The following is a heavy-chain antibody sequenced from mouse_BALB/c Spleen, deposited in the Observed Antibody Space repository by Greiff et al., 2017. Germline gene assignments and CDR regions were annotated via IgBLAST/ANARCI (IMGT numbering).Heavy chain of an antibody. J-gene: IGHJ4*01. V-gene: IGHV2-9*02. CDR1: GFSLTSYG. CDR2: IWAGGST. Sequence: QVQLKESGPGLVAPSQSLSITCTVSGFSLTSYGVHWVRQPPGKGLEWLGVIWAGGSTNYNSALMSRLSISKDNSKSQVFLKMNSLQTDDTAIYYCAREPLGTPYAMDYWGQGTSVTVSS. D-gene: IGHD3-3*01. CDR3: AREPLGTPYAMDY.